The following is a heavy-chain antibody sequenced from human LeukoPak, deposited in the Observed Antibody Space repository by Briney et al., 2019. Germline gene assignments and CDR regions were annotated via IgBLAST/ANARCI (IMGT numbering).Heavy chain of an antibody. V-gene: IGHV1-69*06. CDR1: GGTFSSYA. D-gene: IGHD6-19*01. Sequence: GASVKVSCKASGGTFSSYAISWVRQAPGQGLEWMGWIIPSLGTANYAQKFKGRVTITADKSTSTAYMELSSLRSEDTAVCYCARDRIAVAGRKYYYYMDVWGKGTTVTVSS. CDR3: ARDRIAVAGRKYYYYMDV. J-gene: IGHJ6*03. CDR2: IIPSLGTA.